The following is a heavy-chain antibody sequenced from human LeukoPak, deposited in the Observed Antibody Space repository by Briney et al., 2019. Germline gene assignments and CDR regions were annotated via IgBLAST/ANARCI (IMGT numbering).Heavy chain of an antibody. J-gene: IGHJ2*01. D-gene: IGHD5-12*01. V-gene: IGHV4-59*11. CDR3: ARVVALYSQFFDV. CDR2: IYNSENI. CDR1: GGSLTSHY. Sequence: PSETLSLTCTVSGGSLTSHYWTWIRQPPGKGLEWIGYIYNSENINYNPSLRSRVSLSLDTSKNQFSLRLTSVTAADTAVYYCARVVALYSQFFDVWGRGTLVTVSS.